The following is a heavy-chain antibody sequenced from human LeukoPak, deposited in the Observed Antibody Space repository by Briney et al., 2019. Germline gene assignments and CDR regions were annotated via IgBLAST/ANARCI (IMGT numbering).Heavy chain of an antibody. J-gene: IGHJ5*02. Sequence: ASVKVSCKASGYTFTSYDINWVRQATGQGLEWMGWMNPNSGNTGYAQKFQGRVTMTRNTSISTAYMELSSLRSEDTAVYYCARELTLLRYFDWLLLPSRWFDPWGQGTLVTVSS. CDR3: ARELTLLRYFDWLLLPSRWFDP. D-gene: IGHD3-9*01. CDR1: GYTFTSYD. CDR2: MNPNSGNT. V-gene: IGHV1-8*01.